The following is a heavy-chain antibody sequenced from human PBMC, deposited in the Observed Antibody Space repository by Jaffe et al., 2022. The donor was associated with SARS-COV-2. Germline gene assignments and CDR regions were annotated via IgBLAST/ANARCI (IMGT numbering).Heavy chain of an antibody. D-gene: IGHD1-7*01. Sequence: EVQLLESGGDLVQPGGSLRLSCAASGFTFSSYAMGWVRQAPGKGLEWVSALSGSGDTTYYGDSVKGRFTISRDNSKNTLFLQMNSLRVEDSALYYCAKIGGYNWNYYLGWFDSWGQGTLVTVSS. CDR2: LSGSGDTT. CDR3: AKIGGYNWNYYLGWFDS. CDR1: GFTFSSYA. J-gene: IGHJ5*01. V-gene: IGHV3-23*01.